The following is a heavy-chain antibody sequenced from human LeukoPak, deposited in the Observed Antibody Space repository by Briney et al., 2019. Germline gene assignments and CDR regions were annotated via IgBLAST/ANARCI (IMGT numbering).Heavy chain of an antibody. Sequence: SETLSLTCTVSGYFISSGYYWGWIRQPPGKGLEWIGSIYHSGSTYYNPSLKSRVTISVDTSKNQFSLKLSSVTAADTAVYYCARDFWSGSNWFDPWGQGTLVTVSS. CDR1: GYFISSGYY. J-gene: IGHJ5*02. CDR2: IYHSGST. CDR3: ARDFWSGSNWFDP. V-gene: IGHV4-38-2*02. D-gene: IGHD3-3*01.